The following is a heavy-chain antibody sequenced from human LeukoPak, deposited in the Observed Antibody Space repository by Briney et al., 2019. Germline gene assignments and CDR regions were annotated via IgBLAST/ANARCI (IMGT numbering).Heavy chain of an antibody. J-gene: IGHJ3*02. CDR2: MNPNSGNT. CDR1: GYTFTNYD. Sequence: GASVKVSCKASGYTFTNYDINWVRQATGQGLEWMGWMNPNSGNTGYVKKFLGRITLTRNTSTSMAYMELTSLKSEDTAVYYCARGRRDVFDIWGQGTTVTVS. CDR3: ARGRRDVFDI. V-gene: IGHV1-8*01.